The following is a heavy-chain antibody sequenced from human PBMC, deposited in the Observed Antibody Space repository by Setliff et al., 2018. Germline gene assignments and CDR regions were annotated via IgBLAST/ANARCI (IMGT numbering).Heavy chain of an antibody. Sequence: SETLSLTCAVYGGSFSGYYWSWIRQPPGKGLEWIGEINHSGSTNYNPSLKSRVTMSLDMSKNQFSLKLRSMTAADTAVYYCARDAFDIWGQGTMVTVSS. J-gene: IGHJ3*02. CDR2: INHSGST. CDR3: ARDAFDI. V-gene: IGHV4-34*10. CDR1: GGSFSGYY.